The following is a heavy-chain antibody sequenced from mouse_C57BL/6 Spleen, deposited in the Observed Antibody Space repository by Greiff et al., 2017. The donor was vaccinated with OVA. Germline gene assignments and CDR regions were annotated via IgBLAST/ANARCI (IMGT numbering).Heavy chain of an antibody. J-gene: IGHJ1*03. Sequence: QVQLQQSGAELVKPGASVKLSCKASGYTFTSYWMHWVKQRPGQGLEWIGMIHPNSGSTNYNEKFKSKATLTVDKSSSTAYMQLSSLTSEDSAVYYCARGIDSSGTRCFDVWGTGTTVTVSS. D-gene: IGHD3-2*02. CDR3: ARGIDSSGTRCFDV. V-gene: IGHV1-64*01. CDR2: IHPNSGST. CDR1: GYTFTSYW.